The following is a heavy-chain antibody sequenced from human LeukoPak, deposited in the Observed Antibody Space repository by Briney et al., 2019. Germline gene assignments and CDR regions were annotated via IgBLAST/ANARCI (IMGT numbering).Heavy chain of an antibody. D-gene: IGHD5-12*01. J-gene: IGHJ4*02. CDR2: IYYSGST. CDR1: GGSISSYY. V-gene: IGHV4-59*01. CDR3: ARDSQSGGYELDY. Sequence: SETLSLTCTVSGGSISSYYWSWIRQPPGKGLEWIGYIYYSGSTNYNPSLKSRVTISVDTSKNQFSLKLSSVTAADTAVYYCARDSQSGGYELDYWGQGTLVTVPS.